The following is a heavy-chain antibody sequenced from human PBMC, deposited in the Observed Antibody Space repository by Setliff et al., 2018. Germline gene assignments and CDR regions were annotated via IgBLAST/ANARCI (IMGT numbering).Heavy chain of an antibody. CDR2: IYTSGTT. Sequence: SDTLSLTCTVSGVSVSSSYYWSWIRQPAGKGLEWIGRIYTSGTTNNNPSLKSRVTISLDRSKNQVSLKLGSVTAADTAVYFCAGAGPRMGERGYYGFDAFDVWGQGTVVTVSS. D-gene: IGHD3-3*01. CDR1: GVSVSSSYY. V-gene: IGHV4-61*02. CDR3: AGAGPRMGERGYYGFDAFDV. J-gene: IGHJ3*01.